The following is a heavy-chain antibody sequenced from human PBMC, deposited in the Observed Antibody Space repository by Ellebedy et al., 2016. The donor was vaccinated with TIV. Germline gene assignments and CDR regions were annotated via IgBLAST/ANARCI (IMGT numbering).Heavy chain of an antibody. CDR1: GFTFSSYA. D-gene: IGHD2-2*01. V-gene: IGHV3-23*01. CDR2: ITSSGDST. CDR3: AKRRYCDSTGCYGFDY. Sequence: GESLKISCAASGFTFSSYAMSWVRQAPGKGLEWVSAITSSGDSTYYADSVKGRFTISRDNSRNTLYLQLNSLRAEDTAVYFCAKRRYCDSTGCYGFDYWGQGTLVTVSS. J-gene: IGHJ4*02.